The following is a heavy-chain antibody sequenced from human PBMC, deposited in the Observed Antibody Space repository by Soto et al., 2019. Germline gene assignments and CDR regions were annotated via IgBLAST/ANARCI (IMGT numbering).Heavy chain of an antibody. J-gene: IGHJ5*02. D-gene: IGHD1-1*01. V-gene: IGHV3-33*01. Sequence: QVQLVESGGGVVQPGRSLRLSCEASGFTFRSHGMHWVRQAPGKGLEWLAVIWYDGSEKYYADSVKGRFTISRDNSKNTLHLQMNSLTVEDTAVYYCARWSDNKVVDPWGQGTVVTVS. CDR1: GFTFRSHG. CDR3: ARWSDNKVVDP. CDR2: IWYDGSEK.